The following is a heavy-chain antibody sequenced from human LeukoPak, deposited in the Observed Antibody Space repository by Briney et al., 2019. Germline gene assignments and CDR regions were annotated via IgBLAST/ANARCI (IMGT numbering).Heavy chain of an antibody. Sequence: GGSLRLSCAASGFTFSSYSMNWVRQAPGKGLEWVAVISYDGSNKYYADSVKGRFTISRDNSKNTLYLQMNSLRAEDTAVYYCARDRQRDIVVVVAATNWFDPWGQGTLVTVSS. CDR2: ISYDGSNK. J-gene: IGHJ5*02. D-gene: IGHD2-15*01. CDR1: GFTFSSYS. CDR3: ARDRQRDIVVVVAATNWFDP. V-gene: IGHV3-30*03.